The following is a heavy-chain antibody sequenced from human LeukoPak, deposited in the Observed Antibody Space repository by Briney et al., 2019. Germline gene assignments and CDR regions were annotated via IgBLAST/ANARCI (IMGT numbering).Heavy chain of an antibody. J-gene: IGHJ4*02. V-gene: IGHV3-30*02. CDR3: AKDPFGVVTNYYFDY. CDR2: IRYDGSNK. Sequence: GGSLRLSCAASGFTFSSYGMHWVRQAPGKGLEWVAFIRYDGSNKYYADSVKGRFTISRDNSKNTLYLQMNSLRAEDTAVYYCAKDPFGVVTNYYFDYWGQGTPVTVSS. D-gene: IGHD3-3*01. CDR1: GFTFSSYG.